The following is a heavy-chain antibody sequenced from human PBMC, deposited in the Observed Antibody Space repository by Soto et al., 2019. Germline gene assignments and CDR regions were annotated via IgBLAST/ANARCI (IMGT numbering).Heavy chain of an antibody. V-gene: IGHV1-18*01. Sequence: QVQLVQSGAEVKKPGASVKVSCKASGYAFTSYCISWVRQAPGQGLEWMGWISAYNGSTNYAQKLQGRVTMTTDTSRSTAYRERRGLRSDDAAVYYCARDGGWQPDYWAQGTLVPVSS. CDR1: GYAFTSYC. J-gene: IGHJ4*02. D-gene: IGHD6-19*01. CDR3: ARDGGWQPDY. CDR2: ISAYNGST.